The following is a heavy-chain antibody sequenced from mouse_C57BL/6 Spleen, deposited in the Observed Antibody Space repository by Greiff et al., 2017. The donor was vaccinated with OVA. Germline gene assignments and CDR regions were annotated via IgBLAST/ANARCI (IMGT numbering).Heavy chain of an antibody. CDR1: GFSLTSYG. Sequence: VKLQESGPGLVQPSQSLSITCTVSGFSLTSYGVHWVRQSPGKGLEWLGVIWSGGSTDYNAAFISRLSISKDNSKSQVFFKMNSLQADDTAIYYCARGWDEGDYYAMDYWGQGTSVTVSS. J-gene: IGHJ4*01. CDR2: IWSGGST. D-gene: IGHD4-1*01. CDR3: ARGWDEGDYYAMDY. V-gene: IGHV2-2*01.